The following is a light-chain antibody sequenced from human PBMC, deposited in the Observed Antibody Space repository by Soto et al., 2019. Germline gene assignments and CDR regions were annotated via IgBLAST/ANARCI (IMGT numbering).Light chain of an antibody. J-gene: IGKJ1*01. CDR3: QQSYSTPPWT. V-gene: IGKV1-39*01. Sequence: INLTQSPSSLSASVGNKVTITCRASQSIRSYLNWVQQKPAKAPKLLIYDASSLQTGVPSRFSGSGSATDFSLTISSLQPEDFATYYCQQSYSTPPWTFGQGTKVDIK. CDR2: DAS. CDR1: QSIRSY.